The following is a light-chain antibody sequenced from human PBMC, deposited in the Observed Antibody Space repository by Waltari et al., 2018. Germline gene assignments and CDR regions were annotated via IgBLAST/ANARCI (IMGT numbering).Light chain of an antibody. V-gene: IGLV2-14*01. CDR2: DVS. CDR3: SSYTSSSTVV. Sequence: QSALTQPASASGSPGQSITIPCTGTSSDDGGYNCFSWYQQHPGKAPKLMIYDVSNRPAGVSNRFSGSKSGNTASLTISGLQAEDEADYYCSSYTSSSTVVVGGGTKLTVL. CDR1: SSDDGGYNC. J-gene: IGLJ2*01.